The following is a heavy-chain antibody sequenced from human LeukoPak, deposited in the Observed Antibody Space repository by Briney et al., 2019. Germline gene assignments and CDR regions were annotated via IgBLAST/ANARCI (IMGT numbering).Heavy chain of an antibody. D-gene: IGHD1-26*01. J-gene: IGHJ4*02. CDR1: GGSISSSSYY. V-gene: IGHV4-39*01. Sequence: SETLSLTCTVSGGSISSSSYYWVWIRQLPGKGLEWIGSIYYSGSTYYNPSLKSRVTISVDTSKNQFSLKLSSVTAADTAVYYCARIVGASDYWGQGTLVTVSS. CDR2: IYYSGST. CDR3: ARIVGASDY.